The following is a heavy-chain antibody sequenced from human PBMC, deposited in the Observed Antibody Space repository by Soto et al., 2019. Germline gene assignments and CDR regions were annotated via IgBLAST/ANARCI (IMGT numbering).Heavy chain of an antibody. CDR2: IFHDGTA. J-gene: IGHJ4*02. D-gene: IGHD3-10*01. Sequence: SETLCLTCAVSGVSISSGDWWTWVRQTPQRGLEYIGEIFHDGTANYYPSFERRVAISVDTSKNQFSLKLTSVTAADTAIYFCARLVYDTRLNYMYFDFWGQGALVT. CDR1: GVSISSGDW. V-gene: IGHV4-4*02. CDR3: ARLVYDTRLNYMYFDF.